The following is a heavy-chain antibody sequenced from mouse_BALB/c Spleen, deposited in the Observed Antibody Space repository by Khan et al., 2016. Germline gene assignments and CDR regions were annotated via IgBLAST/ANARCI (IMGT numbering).Heavy chain of an antibody. V-gene: IGHV14-3*02. CDR1: GFNIKDTY. CDR2: IDPANGNT. D-gene: IGHD2-4*01. Sequence: VQLQQSGAELVKPGASVKLSCTASGFNIKDTYMHWVKQRPEQGLEWIGRIDPANGNTKYDPKFQGKATITADTSSNTAYLQLSSLTSGDTAVYYYARSPYDYDVGFAYWGQGTLVTVSA. CDR3: ARSPYDYDVGFAY. J-gene: IGHJ3*01.